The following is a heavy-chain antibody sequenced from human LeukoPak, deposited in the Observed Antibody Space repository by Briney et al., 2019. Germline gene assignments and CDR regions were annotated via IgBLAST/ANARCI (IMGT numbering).Heavy chain of an antibody. D-gene: IGHD3-10*01. J-gene: IGHJ5*02. CDR2: INHSGST. V-gene: IGHV4-34*01. CDR3: ARVRGDYYGSGIGNWFDP. Sequence: PSETLSLTCAVYGGSFSGYYWSWIRQPPGKGLEWIGEINHSGSTNCNPSLKSRVTISVDTSKNQSSLKLSSVTAADTAVYYCARVRGDYYGSGIGNWFDPWGQGTLVTVSS. CDR1: GGSFSGYY.